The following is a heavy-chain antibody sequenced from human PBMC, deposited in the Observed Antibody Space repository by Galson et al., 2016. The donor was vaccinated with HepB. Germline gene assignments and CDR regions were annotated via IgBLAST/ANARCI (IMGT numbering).Heavy chain of an antibody. Sequence: PALVKPTQTLTLTCTFSGFSLSTTRMGVGWIRQPPGTALECLALSDWDADKYYSTPLQTELTISKDTSKNQVVLTMTNMDPVDTATYYCARIALYYDSVLAFDIWGQGTMVTVSS. J-gene: IGHJ3*02. V-gene: IGHV2-70*01. CDR2: SDWDADK. CDR1: GFSLSTTRMG. CDR3: ARIALYYDSVLAFDI. D-gene: IGHD3-22*01.